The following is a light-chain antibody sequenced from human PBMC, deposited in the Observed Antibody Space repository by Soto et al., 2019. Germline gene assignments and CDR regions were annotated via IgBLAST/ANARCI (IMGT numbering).Light chain of an antibody. CDR2: AAS. CDR1: QEIRND. V-gene: IGKV1-6*02. J-gene: IGKJ1*01. CDR3: LQDYNYPRT. Sequence: AIPINQFPPSLSASAGDRVTXTCRASQEIRNDVGWYQQKPGKAPKVLIYAASSLKSGVPSRFSASGSGTDFTLTISSLQPEDFATYYCLQDYNYPRTFAQGTKVDIK.